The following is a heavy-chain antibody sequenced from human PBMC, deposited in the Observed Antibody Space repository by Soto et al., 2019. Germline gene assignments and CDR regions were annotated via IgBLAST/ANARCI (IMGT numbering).Heavy chain of an antibody. CDR2: IYPGDSDT. J-gene: IGHJ6*02. V-gene: IGHV5-51*01. CDR3: ATSGSNYDYYYGMDV. Sequence: PGESLKISCKGSGYSFTIYWIGWVRQMPGKGLEWMGIIYPGDSDTRYSPSFQGQVTISADKSISTAYLQWSSLKASDTAMYYCATSGSNYDYYYGMDVWGQGTTVTVSS. CDR1: GYSFTIYW. D-gene: IGHD4-4*01.